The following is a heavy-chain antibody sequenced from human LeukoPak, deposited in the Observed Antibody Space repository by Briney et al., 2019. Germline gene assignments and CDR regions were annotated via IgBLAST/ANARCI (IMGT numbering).Heavy chain of an antibody. Sequence: PSQTLSLTCTVSGGSISSGSYYWSWIQQPAGKGLEWIGRIYTSGSTNYNPSLKSRVTMSVDTSKNQFSLKLSSVTAADTAVYYCARGAYSYGNYYYYMDVWGKGTTVTISS. CDR1: GGSISSGSYY. CDR3: ARGAYSYGNYYYYMDV. J-gene: IGHJ6*03. D-gene: IGHD5-18*01. V-gene: IGHV4-61*02. CDR2: IYTSGST.